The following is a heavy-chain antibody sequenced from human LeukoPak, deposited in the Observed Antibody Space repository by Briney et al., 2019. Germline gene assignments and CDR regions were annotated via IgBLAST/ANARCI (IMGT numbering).Heavy chain of an antibody. V-gene: IGHV1-69-2*01. D-gene: IGHD6-13*01. CDR2: VDPEDGET. CDR3: ATGAYSSSSFDY. J-gene: IGHJ4*02. CDR1: GYTFTDYY. Sequence: ASVKVSCKVSGYTFTDYYMHWVQQAPGKGLEWMGLVDPEDGETIYAEKFQGRVTITADTSTDTAYMELSSLRSEDTGVYYCATGAYSSSSFDYWGQGTLVTVSS.